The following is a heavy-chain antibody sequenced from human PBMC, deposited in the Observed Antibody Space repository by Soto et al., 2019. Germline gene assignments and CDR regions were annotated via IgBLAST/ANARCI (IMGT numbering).Heavy chain of an antibody. J-gene: IGHJ4*02. V-gene: IGHV3-30*18. CDR3: AKFWGTVTAAVYAY. Sequence: QEQLVESGGGVVQPGRSLRLSCAASGFAFRNFGMQWVRQVPGKGLEWVASISYDGNIKYSADSVKGRFTISRDNSKNTLYLQMSSLRSEDTAVYHCAKFWGTVTAAVYAYWGQGTLVTVSS. CDR2: ISYDGNIK. CDR1: GFAFRNFG. D-gene: IGHD6-13*01.